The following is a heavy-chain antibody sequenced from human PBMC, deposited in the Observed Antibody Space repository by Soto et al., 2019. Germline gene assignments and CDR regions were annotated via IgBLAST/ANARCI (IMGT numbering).Heavy chain of an antibody. CDR2: IWYDGSNK. CDR1: GFTFSSYC. V-gene: IGHV3-33*01. CDR3: ARERAIRYFDWSCIDD. Sequence: GGSLRLSCAASGFTFSSYCMHWVRQAPGKGLAWVAAIWYDGSNKYYADSVKGRFTIARDNSKNTLYLQINSLRAEDTAVYYCARERAIRYFDWSCIDDWGQGTLVTVSS. D-gene: IGHD3-9*01. J-gene: IGHJ4*02.